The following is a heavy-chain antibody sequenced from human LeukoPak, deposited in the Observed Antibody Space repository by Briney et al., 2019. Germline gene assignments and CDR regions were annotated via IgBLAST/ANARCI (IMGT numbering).Heavy chain of an antibody. Sequence: SETLSLTCTVSGGSISSSSYYWGWIRQPPGKGLEWIGSIYYSGSTYYNPSLKSRVTISVDTSKNQFSLKLSSVTAADTAVYYCARRGLDSSGYLYYFDYWGQGTLVTVSS. J-gene: IGHJ4*02. CDR1: GGSISSSSYY. CDR2: IYYSGST. V-gene: IGHV4-39*01. D-gene: IGHD3-22*01. CDR3: ARRGLDSSGYLYYFDY.